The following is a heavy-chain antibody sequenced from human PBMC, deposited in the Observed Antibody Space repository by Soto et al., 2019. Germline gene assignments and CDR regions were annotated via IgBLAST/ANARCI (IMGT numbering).Heavy chain of an antibody. D-gene: IGHD5-18*01. CDR3: ARGEGGYSYGFDY. J-gene: IGHJ4*02. CDR1: GFTFSSYW. Sequence: EVQLVESGGGLVQPGGSLRLSCAASGFTFSSYWMSWVRQAPGKGLEWVANIKQDGSEKYYVDSVKGRFTISRDNAKNSLYLQMKSARAEDTAVYYCARGEGGYSYGFDYWGQGTPVTVSS. V-gene: IGHV3-7*01. CDR2: IKQDGSEK.